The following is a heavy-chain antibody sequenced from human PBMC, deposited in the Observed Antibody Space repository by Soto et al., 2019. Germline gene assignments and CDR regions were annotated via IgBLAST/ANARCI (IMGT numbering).Heavy chain of an antibody. CDR1: GYTFTNYY. CDR2: INPSSGST. Sequence: QVQLVQSGAEVWKPGASVKISCKASGYTFTNYYMHWLRQAPGQGLEWLGLINPSSGSTAYAQMFQGRVTVIRDTPTSTGYMDLSSLRSEDTAVYYCATSLLVMAIDGHGDFDIWGQGTLVTVSS. D-gene: IGHD3-22*01. CDR3: ATSLLVMAIDGHGDFDI. V-gene: IGHV1-46*01. J-gene: IGHJ3*02.